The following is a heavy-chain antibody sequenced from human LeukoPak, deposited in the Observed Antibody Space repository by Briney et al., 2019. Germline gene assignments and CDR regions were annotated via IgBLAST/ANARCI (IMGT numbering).Heavy chain of an antibody. CDR1: GYTFTEYY. Sequence: GASVKVSCKASGYTFTEYYMHWVRQAPGQGLEWMGWINPNSGGTNFAQKFQGRVTLTRDTSINTAYMELSILRSDDTAVYYCARAKLDDCGGVCDQYFQHWGQGTLVTVSS. D-gene: IGHD2-21*02. CDR2: INPNSGGT. J-gene: IGHJ1*01. CDR3: ARAKLDDCGGVCDQYFQH. V-gene: IGHV1-2*02.